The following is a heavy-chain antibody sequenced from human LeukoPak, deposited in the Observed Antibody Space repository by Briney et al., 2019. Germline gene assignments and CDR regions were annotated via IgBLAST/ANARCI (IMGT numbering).Heavy chain of an antibody. CDR3: PRKSSYSDY. CDR2: IITYNGKT. V-gene: IGHV1-18*01. D-gene: IGHD6-6*01. Sequence: ASGKVCFTSAGSTFTIYDINLRRHPPAQGFEWMGWIITYNGKTNYGKNVSRRVTMTIDTLRSTAYTELERMRSDGTAVYYCPRKSSYSDYWGKGTLVTVSS. J-gene: IGHJ4*02. CDR1: GSTFTIYD.